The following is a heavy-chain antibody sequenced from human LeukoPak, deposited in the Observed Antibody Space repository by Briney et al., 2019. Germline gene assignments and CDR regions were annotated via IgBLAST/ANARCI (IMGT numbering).Heavy chain of an antibody. D-gene: IGHD3-22*01. J-gene: IGHJ4*02. Sequence: VGCLRLSCAASGFTFSGYWMNWVRQVPGKGLVWLSRIKTDGSSTDYADSVKGRFTISRDNVKNTLYLQMNSLRGEDTAVYYCVRELSRDSSRWGQGTLVTVSS. V-gene: IGHV3-74*01. CDR1: GFTFSGYW. CDR2: IKTDGSST. CDR3: VRELSRDSSR.